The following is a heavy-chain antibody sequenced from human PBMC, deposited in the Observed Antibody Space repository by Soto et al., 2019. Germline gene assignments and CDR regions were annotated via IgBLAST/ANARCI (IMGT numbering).Heavy chain of an antibody. CDR3: ARERTIVPGTDAFDI. CDR1: GFTFSSYW. J-gene: IGHJ3*02. V-gene: IGHV3-7*01. Sequence: GGSLRLSCAASGFTFSSYWMSWVRQAPGKGLEWVANIKQDGSEKYYVDSVKGRFTISRDNAKNSLYLQMNSLRAEDTAVYYCARERTIVPGTDAFDIWGQGTMVTVSS. D-gene: IGHD4-4*01. CDR2: IKQDGSEK.